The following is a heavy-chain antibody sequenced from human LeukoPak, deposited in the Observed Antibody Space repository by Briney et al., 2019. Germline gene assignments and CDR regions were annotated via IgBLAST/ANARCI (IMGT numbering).Heavy chain of an antibody. CDR2: IYHSGST. J-gene: IGHJ6*03. CDR3: ARGPSGGGWYYYYYYMDV. Sequence: SETLSLTCTVSGYSISSGYYWGWIRQPPGKGLEWIGSIYHSGSTYYNPSLKSRVTISVDTSKNQFSLKLSSVTAADTAVYYCARGPSGGGWYYYYYYMDVWGKGTTVTISS. D-gene: IGHD3-16*01. CDR1: GYSISSGYY. V-gene: IGHV4-38-2*02.